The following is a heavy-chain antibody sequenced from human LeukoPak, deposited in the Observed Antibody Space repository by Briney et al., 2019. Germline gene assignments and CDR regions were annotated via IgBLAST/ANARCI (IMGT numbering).Heavy chain of an antibody. CDR3: AREMKSDCNGGNCYSAWFDS. D-gene: IGHD2-15*01. CDR1: GFTFSSYS. J-gene: IGHJ5*01. V-gene: IGHV3-21*01. Sequence: GGSLRLSCAASGFTFSSYSMNWVRQAPGKGLEWVSSISSSSSYIYYADSVKGRFTISRDNAKNTVYLEMNSLRAEDTAVYFCAREMKSDCNGGNCYSAWFDSWGKGTLVTVSS. CDR2: ISSSSSYI.